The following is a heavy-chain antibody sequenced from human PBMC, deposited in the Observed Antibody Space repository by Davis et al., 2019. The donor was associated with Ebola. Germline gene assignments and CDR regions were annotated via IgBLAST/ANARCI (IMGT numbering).Heavy chain of an antibody. CDR1: GYTFTSYG. J-gene: IGHJ6*02. V-gene: IGHV1-18*01. CDR3: ARAPSIASAREYYYYYGMDV. Sequence: AASVKVSCKASGYTFTSYGISWVRQAPGQGLEWMGWISAYNGNTNYAQKLQGRVTMTTDTSTSTAYMELRSLRSDDTAVYYCARAPSIASAREYYYYYGMDVWGQGTTVTVSS. D-gene: IGHD6-6*01. CDR2: ISAYNGNT.